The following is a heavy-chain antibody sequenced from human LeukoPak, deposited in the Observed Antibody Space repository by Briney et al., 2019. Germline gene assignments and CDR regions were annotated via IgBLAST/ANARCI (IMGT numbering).Heavy chain of an antibody. CDR1: GGSINSHY. Sequence: SETLSLTCTVSGGSINSHYRSWIRQPPGKGLEWIWDIYYSGSTKYNPSLKSRVTILVDTTTNHLSLKLSSVLAAETAVYYCWGRNNTGWNYFDNWGQGILGTVSS. CDR3: WGRNNTGWNYFDN. CDR2: IYYSGST. D-gene: IGHD6-19*01. J-gene: IGHJ4*02. V-gene: IGHV4-59*08.